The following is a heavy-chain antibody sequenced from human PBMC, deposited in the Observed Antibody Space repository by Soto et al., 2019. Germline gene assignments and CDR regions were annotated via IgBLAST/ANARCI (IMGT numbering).Heavy chain of an antibody. CDR2: IHYSGTT. CDR1: GGSMRNYF. D-gene: IGHD4-17*01. Sequence: PSETLSLTCTVSGGSMRNYFWTWIRQPPGKGLEWIGYIHYSGTTSFFPSYNPSLRSRVTISEDTSKNQFSLKLSSVTAADAAVYYCARGTVSTTVPVRVWFDPWGQGTLVTVSS. J-gene: IGHJ5*02. V-gene: IGHV4-59*01. CDR3: ARGTVSTTVPVRVWFDP.